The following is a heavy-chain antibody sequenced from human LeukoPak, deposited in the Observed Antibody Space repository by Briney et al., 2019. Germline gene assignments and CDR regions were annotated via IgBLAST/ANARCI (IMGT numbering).Heavy chain of an antibody. V-gene: IGHV3-23*01. D-gene: IGHD1-7*01. J-gene: IGHJ4*02. CDR2: ISTSGNT. Sequence: GGSLRLSCAAPGFTFSDYAMAWVRQAPGKGLEWVSSISTSGNTYYADSVKGRFTISRDNSKNTLYLQMNSLTAEDTAVYYCARGLRGNYDYWGQGTLVTVSS. CDR1: GFTFSDYA. CDR3: ARGLRGNYDY.